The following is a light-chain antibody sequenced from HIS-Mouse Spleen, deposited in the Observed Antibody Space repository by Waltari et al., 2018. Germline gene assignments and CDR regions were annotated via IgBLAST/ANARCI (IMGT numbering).Light chain of an antibody. J-gene: IGLJ2*01. CDR2: EVS. V-gene: IGLV2-14*01. Sequence: QSALTQPASVSGSPGQSITISCTGTSSDVGGYNYVFLYQQHPGKAPELMMYEVSNRPSGVSDRFSGSNSGNTDSLTISGLQAEDEADYYCSSYTSSSPYVVFGGGTKLTVL. CDR1: SSDVGGYNY. CDR3: SSYTSSSPYVV.